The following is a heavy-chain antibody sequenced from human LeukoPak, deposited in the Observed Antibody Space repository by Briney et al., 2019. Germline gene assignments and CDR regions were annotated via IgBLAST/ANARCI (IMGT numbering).Heavy chain of an antibody. D-gene: IGHD3-16*01. Sequence: GGSLRLSCAASGFTFRTYNMNWVRQAPGKGLEWVSFISKTSTKIYYGDSVRGRFTISRDNAKNSLYLQMSNLRAEDTAVYFCARGGGLDVWGQGATVTVSS. CDR2: ISKTSTKI. J-gene: IGHJ6*02. V-gene: IGHV3-21*04. CDR3: ARGGGLDV. CDR1: GFTFRTYN.